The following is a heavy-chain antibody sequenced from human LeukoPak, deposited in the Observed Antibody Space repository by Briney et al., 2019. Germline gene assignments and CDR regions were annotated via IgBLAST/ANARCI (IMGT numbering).Heavy chain of an antibody. V-gene: IGHV3-43*02. CDR2: ISGGGGSGRT. Sequence: GGSLRLSCAASGFTFDDYAMYWVRQAPGKGLEWVSLISGGGGSGRTFYADSVKGRFSISRDNRKNSLYLQMNGLRTEDTPLYYCEKGGPIAVALYFENWGQGTPVTVSS. CDR3: EKGGPIAVALYFEN. D-gene: IGHD6-19*01. J-gene: IGHJ4*02. CDR1: GFTFDDYA.